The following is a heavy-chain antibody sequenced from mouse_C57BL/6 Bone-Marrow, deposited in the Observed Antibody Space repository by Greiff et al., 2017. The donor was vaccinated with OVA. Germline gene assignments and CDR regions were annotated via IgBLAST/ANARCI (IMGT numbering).Heavy chain of an antibody. D-gene: IGHD2-3*01. CDR3: AREGGWLLLDY. CDR2: INPSTGGT. Sequence: VQLQQSGPELVKPGASVKISCKASGYSFTGYYMNWVKQSPEKSLEWIGEINPSTGGTTYNQKFKAKATLTVDKSSSTAYMQLKSLTSEDSAVYYCAREGGWLLLDYWGQGTTLTVSS. CDR1: GYSFTGYY. J-gene: IGHJ2*01. V-gene: IGHV1-42*01.